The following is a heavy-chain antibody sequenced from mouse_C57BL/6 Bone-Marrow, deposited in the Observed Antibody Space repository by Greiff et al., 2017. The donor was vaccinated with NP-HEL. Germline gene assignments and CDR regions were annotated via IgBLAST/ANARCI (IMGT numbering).Heavy chain of an antibody. D-gene: IGHD1-1*01. CDR2: VYPYNGGT. J-gene: IGHJ1*03. CDR3: ARNYYGSSYRYFDV. Sequence: VQLKESGPVLVKPGPSVKISCKASGFTFTDYYMHWVKQSHGKSLEWIGLVYPYNGGTSYNQKFKGKATLTVDTSSSTAYMELNSLTSEDSAVYYCARNYYGSSYRYFDVWGTGTTVTVSS. V-gene: IGHV1-36*01. CDR1: GFTFTDYY.